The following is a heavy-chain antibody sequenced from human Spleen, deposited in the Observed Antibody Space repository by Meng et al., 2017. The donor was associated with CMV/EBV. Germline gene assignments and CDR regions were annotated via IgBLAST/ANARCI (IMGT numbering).Heavy chain of an antibody. J-gene: IGHJ4*02. CDR1: GFTFSTYA. CDR2: ISYDGGNK. D-gene: IGHD2-21*01. Sequence: GGSLRLSCAASGFTFSTYAMHWVRQAPGKGLEWVTIISYDGGNKYYADSVRARFTVSRDNSKNTLYLRMNSLRPDDTAVYYCARGGGDYYFDYWGQGTLVTVSS. V-gene: IGHV3-30*14. CDR3: ARGGGDYYFDY.